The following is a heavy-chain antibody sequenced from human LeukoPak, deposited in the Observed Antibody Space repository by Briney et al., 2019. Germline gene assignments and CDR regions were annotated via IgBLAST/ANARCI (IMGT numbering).Heavy chain of an antibody. CDR2: ISGSGGST. CDR3: GKVHVYSRSGYGSGVVPSDYYYGMDF. Sequence: GGSLRLSCAASGFTFSSYAMSWVRQAPGKGLEWVSAISGSGGSTYYADSVKGRFTISRDNSKNTLYLQMNSLRAEDTAVYYCGKVHVYSRSGYGSGVVPSDYYYGMDFGGKGTTVTVPS. J-gene: IGHJ6*04. D-gene: IGHD6-13*01. CDR1: GFTFSSYA. V-gene: IGHV3-23*01.